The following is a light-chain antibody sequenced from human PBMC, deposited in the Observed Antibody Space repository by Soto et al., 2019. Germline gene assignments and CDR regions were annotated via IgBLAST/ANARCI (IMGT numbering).Light chain of an antibody. Sequence: QSALTQPPSVSGAPGQRVTISCTGSSSNIGGAYDVHWYQQLPGTAPKLLIYADKYRPSGVPDRFSGSKSGTSASLAITGLQAEDEADYYGQSYDSSLNGYVFGTGTKVPGL. CDR2: ADK. CDR3: QSYDSSLNGYV. V-gene: IGLV1-40*01. J-gene: IGLJ1*01. CDR1: SSNIGGAYD.